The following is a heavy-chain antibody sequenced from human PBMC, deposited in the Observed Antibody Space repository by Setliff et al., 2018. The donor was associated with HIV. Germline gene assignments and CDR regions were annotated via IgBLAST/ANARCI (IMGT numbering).Heavy chain of an antibody. Sequence: SETLSLTCSVSGDSVSNYYWSWVRQPPGKGLEWIGYIYTTGSTNYNPSLKSRVTMSIDTSKNQFSLKLSYVTAEDTAVYYCARRIDNSGPFPDKNWSDTWGKGSLVTVSS. CDR3: ARRIDNSGPFPDKNWSDT. CDR2: IYTTGST. CDR1: GDSVSNYY. J-gene: IGHJ5*02. D-gene: IGHD3-10*01. V-gene: IGHV4-4*09.